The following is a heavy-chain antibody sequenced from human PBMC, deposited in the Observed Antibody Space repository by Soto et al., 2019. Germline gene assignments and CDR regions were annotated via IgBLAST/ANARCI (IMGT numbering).Heavy chain of an antibody. CDR1: GGSFSGYY. CDR3: ARLCSGGSCTVSRDY. D-gene: IGHD2-15*01. Sequence: SETLSLTCAVYGGSFSGYYWSWIRQPPGKGLEWIGEINHSGSTNYNPSLKSRVTISVDTSKNQFSLKLSSVTAADTAVYYCARLCSGGSCTVSRDYWGQGTLVTVSS. J-gene: IGHJ4*02. CDR2: INHSGST. V-gene: IGHV4-34*01.